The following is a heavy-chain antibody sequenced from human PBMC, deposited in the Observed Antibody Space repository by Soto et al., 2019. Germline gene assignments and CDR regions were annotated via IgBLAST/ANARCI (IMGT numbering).Heavy chain of an antibody. Sequence: ASVKVSCKASGYTFTSYYIHWVRQAPGQGLEWMGIINPSGGSTSYAQKFQGRVTMTRDTSTSTVYMELSSLRSEDTAVYYCAREDDSSGYSTPDAFDIWGQGTMVTVSS. V-gene: IGHV1-46*01. CDR1: GYTFTSYY. D-gene: IGHD3-22*01. CDR3: AREDDSSGYSTPDAFDI. J-gene: IGHJ3*02. CDR2: INPSGGST.